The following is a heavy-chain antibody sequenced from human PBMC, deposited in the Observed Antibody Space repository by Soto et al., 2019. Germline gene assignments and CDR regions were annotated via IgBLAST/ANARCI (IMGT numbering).Heavy chain of an antibody. CDR3: AKWGGYNWNYSWYFDL. CDR2: ISGSGGST. J-gene: IGHJ2*01. Sequence: EVQLLESGGGLVQPGGSLRLSCAASGFTFSSYAMSWLRQAPGKGLEWVSAISGSGGSTYYADSVKGRFTISRDNSKNTLYLQMNSLRAEDTAVYYCAKWGGYNWNYSWYFDLWGRGTLVTVSS. D-gene: IGHD1-7*01. V-gene: IGHV3-23*01. CDR1: GFTFSSYA.